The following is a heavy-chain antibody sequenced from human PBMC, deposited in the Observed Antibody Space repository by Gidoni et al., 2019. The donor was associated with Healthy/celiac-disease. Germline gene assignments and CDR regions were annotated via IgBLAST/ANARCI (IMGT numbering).Heavy chain of an antibody. CDR3: ARDKVRGVIGTDY. CDR2: IYSGGST. D-gene: IGHD3-10*01. J-gene: IGHJ4*02. CDR1: GFTVSSNY. V-gene: IGHV3-53*02. Sequence: EVQLVETGGGLIQPGGSLRLSCAASGFTVSSNYMSWVRQAPGKGLEWVSVIYSGGSTYYADSVKGRFTISRDNSKNTLYLQMNSLRAEDTAVYYCARDKVRGVIGTDYWGQGTLVTVSS.